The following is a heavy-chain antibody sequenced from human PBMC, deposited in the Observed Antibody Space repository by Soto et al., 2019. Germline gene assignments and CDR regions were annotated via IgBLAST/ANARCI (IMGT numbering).Heavy chain of an antibody. V-gene: IGHV1-18*04. J-gene: IGHJ5*02. CDR1: GYPFKKYG. Sequence: QLQLVQSAAEVKKPGASVRVSCKDYGYPFKKYGISWIRQAPEQGLEWMGWIKVDSGYTNYAKKFQGRVTMTADTSSDTPFMELRGLRLDDTAVYFCATSYDTGVDPWGQGTLVSVSS. CDR2: IKVDSGYT. D-gene: IGHD3-9*01. CDR3: ATSYDTGVDP.